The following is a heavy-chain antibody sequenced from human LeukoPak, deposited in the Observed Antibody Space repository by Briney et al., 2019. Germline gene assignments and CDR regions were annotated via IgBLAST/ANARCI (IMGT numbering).Heavy chain of an antibody. D-gene: IGHD3-22*01. CDR1: GFTFSSDW. Sequence: GGSLRLSCAASGFTFSSDWMSWGRQAQGKGLEWVANIKKDGSEKNYVDSVKGRFTISRDNAKKSLYLQMNSLRAEDTAVYYCARRARYYDSSGYTPWGQGTLVTVSS. J-gene: IGHJ4*02. V-gene: IGHV3-7*01. CDR3: ARRARYYDSSGYTP. CDR2: IKKDGSEK.